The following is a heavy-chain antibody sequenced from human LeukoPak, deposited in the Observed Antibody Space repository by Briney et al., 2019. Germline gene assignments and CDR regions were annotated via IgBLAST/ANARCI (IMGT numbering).Heavy chain of an antibody. J-gene: IGHJ4*02. Sequence: SETLSLTCAVSGGSISSGGYSWSWIRQPPGKGLEWIGYIYHSGSTYYNPSLKSRVTISVDRSKNQFSLKLSSVTAADTAVYYCASLGYCSSTSCTDYWGQGTLVTVSS. CDR1: GGSISSGGYS. D-gene: IGHD2-2*01. CDR3: ASLGYCSSTSCTDY. CDR2: IYHSGST. V-gene: IGHV4-30-2*01.